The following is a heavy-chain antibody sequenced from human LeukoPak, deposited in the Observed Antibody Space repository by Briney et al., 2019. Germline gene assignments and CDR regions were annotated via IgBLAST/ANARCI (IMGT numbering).Heavy chain of an antibody. V-gene: IGHV1-24*01. CDR3: ATADYSDAFDI. J-gene: IGHJ3*02. CDR2: FDPEDGET. D-gene: IGHD3-16*01. CDR1: GYTLTELS. Sequence: GASVKVSCKVSGYTLTELSMHWVRQAPGKGLEWMGGFDPEDGETIYAQKFQGRVTMTEETSTDTAYMELSSLRSEDTAVYYCATADYSDAFDIWGQGTMVTVSS.